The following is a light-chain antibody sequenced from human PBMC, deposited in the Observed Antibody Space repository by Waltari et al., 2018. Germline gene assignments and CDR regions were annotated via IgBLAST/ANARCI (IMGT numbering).Light chain of an antibody. CDR2: CAS. V-gene: IGKV3-20*01. CDR3: QQYGSSPRIT. CDR1: QSVSSSY. Sequence: EIVLTQSPGTLSLSPGERATLSCRASQSVSSSYLAWCQQKPGQAPRLLIYCASSRATGIPDRFSGSGSGTDFTLTISRLEPEDFAVYYCQQYGSSPRITFGQGTRLEIK. J-gene: IGKJ5*01.